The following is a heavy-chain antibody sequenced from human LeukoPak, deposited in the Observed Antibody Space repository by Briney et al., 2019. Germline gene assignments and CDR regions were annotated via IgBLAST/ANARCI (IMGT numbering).Heavy chain of an antibody. CDR1: GYTFTGFY. J-gene: IGHJ2*01. Sequence: ASVKVSCKTSGYTFTGFYIHWVRQAPGQGLEWMGWINPNSGDTNYAQQFQGRVTMTGDTSISTAYMDLISLRSDDTAVYYCARGAGEGWYFDLWGRGTLVTASS. V-gene: IGHV1-2*02. CDR2: INPNSGDT. CDR3: ARGAGEGWYFDL. D-gene: IGHD7-27*01.